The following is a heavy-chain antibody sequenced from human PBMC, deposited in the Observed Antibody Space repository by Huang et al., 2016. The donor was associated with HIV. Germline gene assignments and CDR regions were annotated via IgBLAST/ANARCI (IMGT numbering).Heavy chain of an antibody. Sequence: QVQLVQSGPEVKKPGASVKVSCKVSGYTLSELSMHWVRQAPGKGFEWRGGFDPENYETLHAQRFQGRVTMTEDTSMNTAYMELIGLTSEDTAVYYCAGGLLAMNYWGQGTLVTVSS. CDR3: AGGLLAMNY. V-gene: IGHV1-24*01. CDR1: GYTLSELS. CDR2: FDPENYET. D-gene: IGHD3-16*01. J-gene: IGHJ4*02.